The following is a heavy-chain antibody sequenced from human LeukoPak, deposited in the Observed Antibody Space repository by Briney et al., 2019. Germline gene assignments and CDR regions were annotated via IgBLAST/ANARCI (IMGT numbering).Heavy chain of an antibody. Sequence: PGGSLRLSCVGSGFTFSSYWVNWVRQSPGKGLEWVANIKPDGSDKYYVDSARGRFTVSRDNAKNSAFLQMNSLRAEDTAIYYCATTSAQTFDIWGQGTLVSVSS. V-gene: IGHV3-7*01. D-gene: IGHD1-1*01. CDR2: IKPDGSDK. CDR3: ATTSAQTFDI. CDR1: GFTFSSYW. J-gene: IGHJ3*02.